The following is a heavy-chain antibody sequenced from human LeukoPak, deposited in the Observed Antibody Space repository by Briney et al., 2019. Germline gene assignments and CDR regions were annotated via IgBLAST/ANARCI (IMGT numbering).Heavy chain of an antibody. CDR2: IYYSGST. J-gene: IGHJ4*02. V-gene: IGHV4-39*07. CDR3: ARGREWPVPYFDY. CDR1: GGSISSSSYY. Sequence: SETLSLTCTVSGGSISSSSYYWGWIRQPPGKGLEWIGSIYYSGSTYYNPSLKSRVTISVDTSKNQFSLKLSSVTAADTAVYYCARGREWPVPYFDYWGQVTLVTVSS. D-gene: IGHD2-8*01.